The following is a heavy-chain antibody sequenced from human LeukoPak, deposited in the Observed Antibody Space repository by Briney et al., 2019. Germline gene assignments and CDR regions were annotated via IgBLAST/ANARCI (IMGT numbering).Heavy chain of an antibody. CDR1: GFTFDDYA. J-gene: IGHJ4*02. V-gene: IGHV3-9*01. Sequence: TGGSLRLSCAASGFTFDDYAMHWVRQAPGKGLEWVSGISWNSGSIGYADSVKGRFTISRDNAKNSLYLQMNSLRAEDTALYYCAKDSSSGWHGSDYWGQGTLVTVSS. CDR2: ISWNSGSI. D-gene: IGHD6-19*01. CDR3: AKDSSSGWHGSDY.